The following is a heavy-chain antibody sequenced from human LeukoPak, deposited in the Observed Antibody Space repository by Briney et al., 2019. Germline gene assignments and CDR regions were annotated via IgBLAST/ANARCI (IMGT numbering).Heavy chain of an antibody. V-gene: IGHV3-48*03. J-gene: IGHJ6*03. CDR1: GFTFSSYE. D-gene: IGHD1-14*01. CDR3: ARTTGTLYYYYYYMDV. CDR2: ISSSGSTI. Sequence: GGSLRLSCAASGFTFSSYEMNWVRQAPGKGLEWVSYISSSGSTIYYADSVKGRFTISRDNAKNSLYLQMNSLRAEDTAVYYCARTTGTLYYYYYYMDVWGKGTTVTISS.